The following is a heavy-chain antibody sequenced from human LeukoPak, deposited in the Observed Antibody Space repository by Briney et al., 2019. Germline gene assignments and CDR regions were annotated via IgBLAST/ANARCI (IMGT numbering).Heavy chain of an antibody. J-gene: IGHJ4*02. CDR1: GFTFSSYE. V-gene: IGHV3-48*03. CDR2: ISSSGSTI. D-gene: IGHD3-10*01. Sequence: PGGSLRLSCAASGFTFSSYEMNWVRQAPGKGLEWVSYISSSGSTIYYADSVKGRFTISRDNAKNSLYLQMNSLRAEDTAVYFCARGLPDYFGSGSYYRLNYWGQGTLVSVSS. CDR3: ARGLPDYFGSGSYYRLNY.